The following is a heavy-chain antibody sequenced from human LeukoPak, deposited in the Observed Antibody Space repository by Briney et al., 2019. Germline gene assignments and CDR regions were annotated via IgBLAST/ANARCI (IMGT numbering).Heavy chain of an antibody. J-gene: IGHJ6*02. Sequence: GASVKVSCKASGYSLTRLDINWVRQGSGQGLEWMGWMNPKRGNTGYAPTFQGRVTITRDTSIDTAFMELSSLRPDDTAVYYCARGGSSSSYYNNYGMDVWGQGTTITVSS. CDR2: MNPKRGNT. D-gene: IGHD6-13*01. V-gene: IGHV1-8*01. CDR3: ARGGSSSSYYNNYGMDV. CDR1: GYSLTRLD.